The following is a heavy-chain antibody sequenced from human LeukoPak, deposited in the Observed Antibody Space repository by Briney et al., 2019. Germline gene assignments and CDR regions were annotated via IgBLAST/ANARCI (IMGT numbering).Heavy chain of an antibody. CDR3: ARVRKYQLPHFDY. Sequence: ASVKVPCKASGYTFTGYYMHWVRQAPGQGLEWMGWINPNSGGTNYAQKFQGRVTMTRDTSISTAYMELSRLRSDDTAVYYCARVRKYQLPHFDYWGQGTLVTVSS. V-gene: IGHV1-2*02. J-gene: IGHJ4*02. D-gene: IGHD2-2*01. CDR1: GYTFTGYY. CDR2: INPNSGGT.